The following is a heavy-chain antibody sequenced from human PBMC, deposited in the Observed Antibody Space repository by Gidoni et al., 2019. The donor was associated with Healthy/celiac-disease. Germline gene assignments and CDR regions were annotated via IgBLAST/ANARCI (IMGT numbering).Heavy chain of an antibody. Sequence: EVQLVESGGGLVQTGGCLRLSCAASGFTFSSYEMNWVRQAPGKGLEWVSYISSSGSTIYYADSVKGRFTISRDNAKNSLYLQMNSLRAEDTAVYYCARGPGIAVAGTFDYWGQGTLVTVSS. CDR1: GFTFSSYE. CDR2: ISSSGSTI. D-gene: IGHD6-19*01. J-gene: IGHJ4*02. CDR3: ARGPGIAVAGTFDY. V-gene: IGHV3-48*03.